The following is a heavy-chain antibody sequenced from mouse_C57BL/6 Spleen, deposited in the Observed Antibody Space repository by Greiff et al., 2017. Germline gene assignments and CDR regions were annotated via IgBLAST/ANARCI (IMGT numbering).Heavy chain of an antibody. V-gene: IGHV5-6*01. D-gene: IGHD3-3*01. J-gene: IGHJ4*01. CDR1: GFTFSSYG. CDR2: MGSGGSDA. Sequence: EVTVVESGAELVKPAGSLRLSCAASGFTFSSYGMALVRQTPATGQEWVAWMGSGGSDADNPESVKGRCSISIAKAKNTLYMQMSSLKSEDTAMYSCAREGSVRTSKAMDYWGQGTSVTVSS. CDR3: AREGSVRTSKAMDY.